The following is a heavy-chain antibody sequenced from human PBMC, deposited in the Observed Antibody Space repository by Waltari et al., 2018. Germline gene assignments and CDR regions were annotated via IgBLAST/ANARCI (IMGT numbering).Heavy chain of an antibody. CDR1: GFSLSNARMG. CDR3: ARTQGYYDSSGLTDAFDI. V-gene: IGHV2-26*01. D-gene: IGHD3-22*01. CDR2: IFSNDEK. J-gene: IGHJ3*02. Sequence: QVTLKESGPVLVKPTETLTLTCTVSGFSLSNARMGVSWIRQPPGTALEWLAHIFSNDEKSYSTSLKSRLTISKDTSKSQVVLTMTNMDPVDTATYYCARTQGYYDSSGLTDAFDIWGQGTMVTVSS.